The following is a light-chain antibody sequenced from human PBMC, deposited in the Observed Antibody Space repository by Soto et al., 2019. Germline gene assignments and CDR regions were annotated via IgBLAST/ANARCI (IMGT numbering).Light chain of an antibody. CDR1: SGHNNYA. CDR3: QTWGTGIQV. CDR2: LYSDGSH. V-gene: IGLV4-69*01. J-gene: IGLJ2*01. Sequence: QSVLTQSPSESASLGASVKLTCTLSSGHNNYAIAWHQQHPEKGPRYLMKLYSDGSHIKGDGIPDRFSGSSSGAERYLTISSLQSEDEADYFCQTWGTGIQVFGGGTKVTVL.